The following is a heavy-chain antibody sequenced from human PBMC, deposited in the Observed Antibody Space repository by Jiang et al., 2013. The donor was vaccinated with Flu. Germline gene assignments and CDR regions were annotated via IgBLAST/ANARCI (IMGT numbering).Heavy chain of an antibody. V-gene: IGHV1-2*02. D-gene: IGHD4-17*01. CDR3: ARVVPDDYGDWVDY. Sequence: GYYMHWVRQAPGQGLEWMGWINPNSGGTNYAQKFQGRVTMTRDTSISTAYMELSRLRSDDTAVYYCARVVPDDYGDWVDYWGQGTLVTVSS. CDR2: INPNSGGT. CDR1: GYY. J-gene: IGHJ4*02.